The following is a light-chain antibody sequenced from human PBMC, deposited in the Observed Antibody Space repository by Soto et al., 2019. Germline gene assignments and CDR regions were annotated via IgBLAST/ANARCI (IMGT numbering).Light chain of an antibody. J-gene: IGKJ1*01. CDR3: LQYHTYRT. CDR2: DSS. V-gene: IGKV1-5*01. CDR1: QSISTW. Sequence: DIQMTQSPSTLSASVGDRVTITCRASQSISTWLAWYQQKSGRAPKLLIYDSSSLESGVPSRFSGSGSGTEFTLTISSLQPDDFASYYCLQYHTYRTFGQGTKVDIK.